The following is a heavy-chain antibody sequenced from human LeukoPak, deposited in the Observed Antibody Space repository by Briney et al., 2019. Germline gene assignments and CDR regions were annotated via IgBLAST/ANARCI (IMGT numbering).Heavy chain of an antibody. Sequence: GGSLRLSCAASGFTFSSYAMSWVRQAPGRGLEWASAISGSGGSTYYADSVKGRFTISRDNSKNTLYLQMNSLRAEDTAVYYCAKSPSYSGSYSRFDYWGQGTLVTVSS. D-gene: IGHD1-26*01. CDR2: ISGSGGST. CDR1: GFTFSSYA. J-gene: IGHJ4*02. CDR3: AKSPSYSGSYSRFDY. V-gene: IGHV3-23*01.